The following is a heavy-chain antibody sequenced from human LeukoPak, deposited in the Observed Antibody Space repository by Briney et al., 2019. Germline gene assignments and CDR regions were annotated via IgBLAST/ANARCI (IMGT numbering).Heavy chain of an antibody. CDR1: GFTFSSYE. V-gene: IGHV3-21*01. CDR2: ISGSSSYI. Sequence: GGSLRLSCAASGFTFSSYEMNWVRQAPGKGLEWVSSISGSSSYIYYADSVKGRFTISRDNAKNSLYLQMNSLRAEDTAVYYCASTPHLGLVGSWYYYMDVWGKGTTVTVSS. J-gene: IGHJ6*03. D-gene: IGHD6-19*01. CDR3: ASTPHLGLVGSWYYYMDV.